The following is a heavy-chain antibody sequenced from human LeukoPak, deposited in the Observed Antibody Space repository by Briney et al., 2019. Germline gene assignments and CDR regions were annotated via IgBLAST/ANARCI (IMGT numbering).Heavy chain of an antibody. Sequence: GGSLRLSCAASGFTFSTYWMSWVRQAPGKGLEWVANIKGDGSDKYYLDSLKGRFTVSRDNAKNSLYLQVNSLRADDTAVYYCARPFGSGTYYQFDLWGQGTLVTVSS. D-gene: IGHD3-10*01. J-gene: IGHJ4*02. V-gene: IGHV3-7*04. CDR1: GFTFSTYW. CDR2: IKGDGSDK. CDR3: ARPFGSGTYYQFDL.